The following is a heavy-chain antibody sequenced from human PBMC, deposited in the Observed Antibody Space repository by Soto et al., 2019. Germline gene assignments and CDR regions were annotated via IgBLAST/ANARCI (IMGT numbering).Heavy chain of an antibody. Sequence: QVQLVQSGAEVKKPGSSVKVSCKASGGTFSSYAISWVRQAPGQGLEWMGGIIPIFGTANYAQKFQGRVTITADESTSRAYMGLCSLRSEDTAVYYCARSIPDYGYSYGPGFDYWGQGTLVTVSS. CDR1: GGTFSSYA. D-gene: IGHD5-18*01. CDR3: ARSIPDYGYSYGPGFDY. J-gene: IGHJ4*02. CDR2: IIPIFGTA. V-gene: IGHV1-69*01.